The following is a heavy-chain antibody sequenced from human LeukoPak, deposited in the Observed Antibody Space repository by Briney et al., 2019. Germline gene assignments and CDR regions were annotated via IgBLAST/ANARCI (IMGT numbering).Heavy chain of an antibody. CDR2: IYPGDSDT. Sequence: GESLKISCKGSGYSFTSYWIGWVRQMPGKGLEWMGIIYPGDSDTRYSPPFQGQVTISADKSISTAYLQWISLKASDTDMYYCARLRYGGKDYYYYYMDVWGKGTTVTISS. D-gene: IGHD4-23*01. CDR3: ARLRYGGKDYYYYYMDV. J-gene: IGHJ6*03. CDR1: GYSFTSYW. V-gene: IGHV5-51*01.